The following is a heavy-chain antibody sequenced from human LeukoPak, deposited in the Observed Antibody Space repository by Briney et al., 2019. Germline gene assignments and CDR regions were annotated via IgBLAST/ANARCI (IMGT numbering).Heavy chain of an antibody. J-gene: IGHJ6*01. CDR3: XKGRXXYYYGMDV. CDR2: ISWNSGSI. Sequence: PGGSLRLSCAVSGFTFDDYAMHWVRQAPGKGLEWVSGISWNSGSIGYADSVKGRFTISRDNAKNSLYLQMNSLRAEDTALYYCXKGRXXYYYGMDVWGQGTTVTV. CDR1: GFTFDDYA. V-gene: IGHV3-9*01.